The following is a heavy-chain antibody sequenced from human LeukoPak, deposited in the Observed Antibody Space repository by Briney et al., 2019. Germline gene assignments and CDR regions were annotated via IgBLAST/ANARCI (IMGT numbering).Heavy chain of an antibody. CDR2: INPNSGGT. CDR1: GYTFTGYC. CDR3: ARDGVGGVYGDYGYFDL. D-gene: IGHD4-17*01. J-gene: IGHJ2*01. V-gene: IGHV1-2*02. Sequence: ASVKVSCKASGYTFTGYCMHWVREAPGQELEWMGWINPNSGGTNYAQKFQGRVTMTRDTSISTAYMELSRLRSDDTAVYYCARDGVGGVYGDYGYFDLWGRGTLVTVSS.